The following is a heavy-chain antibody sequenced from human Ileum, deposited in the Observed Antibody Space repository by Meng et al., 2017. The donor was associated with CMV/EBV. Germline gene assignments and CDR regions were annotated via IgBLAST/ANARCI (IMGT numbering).Heavy chain of an antibody. V-gene: IGHV4-4*07. D-gene: IGHD3-10*01. CDR1: GGSISNYY. Sequence: QLQESGPGLVKTSETLSLTCYVAGGSISNYYRSWIRQPAGKGLEWIAHIYTSGTTNYNPSLKSRVTMSVDTSRNQFSLKLTSVTAADTAVYYCARNYGSGNWNFFHYWGQGTLVTVSS. CDR2: IYTSGTT. CDR3: ARNYGSGNWNFFHY. J-gene: IGHJ4*02.